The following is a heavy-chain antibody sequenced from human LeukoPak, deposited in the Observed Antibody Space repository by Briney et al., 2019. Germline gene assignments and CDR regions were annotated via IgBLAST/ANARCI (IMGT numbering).Heavy chain of an antibody. V-gene: IGHV1-8*01. CDR2: MNPNSGNT. J-gene: IGHJ4*02. CDR1: GYTFTSYD. D-gene: IGHD3-3*01. CDR3: ARDSGIFGVVTLFDY. Sequence: ASVKVSCKASGYTFTSYDINWVRQATGQGLEWMGWMNPNSGNTGYAQKFQGRITMTRNTSISTAYMELSSLRSEDTAVYYCARDSGIFGVVTLFDYWGQGTLVTVSS.